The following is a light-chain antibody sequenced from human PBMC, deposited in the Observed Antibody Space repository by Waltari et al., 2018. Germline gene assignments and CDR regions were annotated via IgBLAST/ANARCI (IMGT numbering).Light chain of an antibody. CDR1: QSIFHASNHKNY. CDR3: QQYYSMPLT. CDR2: WAS. Sequence: DIVMTQSPDSLAVSLGERVSINCKSSQSIFHASNHKNYLAWYQQKAGQPPKLLIYWASSREFGVPKRFSGTGSGTDFTLTISSLEAEDVAIYFCQQYYSMPLTFGPGTTVEI. V-gene: IGKV4-1*01. J-gene: IGKJ3*01.